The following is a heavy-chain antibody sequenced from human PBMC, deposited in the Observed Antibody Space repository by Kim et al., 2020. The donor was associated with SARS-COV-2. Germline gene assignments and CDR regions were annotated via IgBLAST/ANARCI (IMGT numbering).Heavy chain of an antibody. V-gene: IGHV1-18*04. CDR1: GYTFTSYA. Sequence: ASVKVSCKASGYTFTSYALSWVRQATRQGLEWMGWISAYNGNTKYSQRFQGRVTMTTDSSTTTAYMELRNLRSDDTAVYYCAKYDSWTYTIDYWGQGTQVTVSS. CDR2: ISAYNGNT. J-gene: IGHJ4*02. D-gene: IGHD3-16*01. CDR3: AKYDSWTYTIDY.